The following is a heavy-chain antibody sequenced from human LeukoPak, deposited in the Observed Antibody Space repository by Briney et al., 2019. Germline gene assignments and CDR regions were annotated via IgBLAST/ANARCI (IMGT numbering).Heavy chain of an antibody. CDR2: ISYDGSNK. Sequence: GGSLRLSCAASGFTFSSYAMHWVRQAPGKGLEWVAVISYDGSNKYYADSVKGRFTISRDNSKNTLYLQMNSLRAEDTAVYYCARAIRYNFDYWGQGTLVTVYS. J-gene: IGHJ4*02. D-gene: IGHD3-9*01. CDR1: GFTFSSYA. V-gene: IGHV3-30-3*01. CDR3: ARAIRYNFDY.